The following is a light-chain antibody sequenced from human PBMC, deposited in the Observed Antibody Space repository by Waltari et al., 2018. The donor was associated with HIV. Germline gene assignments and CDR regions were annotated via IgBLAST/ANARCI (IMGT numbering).Light chain of an antibody. J-gene: IGKJ1*01. CDR3: QQYNRWRRT. CDR1: PTASIN. V-gene: IGKV3-15*01. Sequence: EMVMTQSPATLSVSPGERATLSCRASPTASINLAWYQKKPSQVPTLLIHAALTMPTVVPARFSGGASGPEFPLTISSLQSEDFAGHLCQQYNRWRRTFGQGTKVDI. CDR2: AAL.